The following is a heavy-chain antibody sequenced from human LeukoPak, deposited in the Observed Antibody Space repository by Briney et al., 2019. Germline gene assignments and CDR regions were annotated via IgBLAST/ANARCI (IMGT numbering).Heavy chain of an antibody. Sequence: SQTLSLTCTVSGGSIKSASYSWTCIRQPAGKELEWIGRIYSSGRTDYNPSLKSRVTISLDTYKNQFSLEMTSTTAADTAVYYCARTYPNGDYTFDYWGQGTLVTVSS. CDR2: IYSSGRT. CDR3: ARTYPNGDYTFDY. CDR1: GGSIKSASYS. V-gene: IGHV4-61*02. D-gene: IGHD4-17*01. J-gene: IGHJ4*02.